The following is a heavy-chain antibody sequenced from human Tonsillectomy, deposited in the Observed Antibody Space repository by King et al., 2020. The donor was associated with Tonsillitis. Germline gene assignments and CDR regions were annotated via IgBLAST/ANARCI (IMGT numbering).Heavy chain of an antibody. CDR3: ARRGGTYSDPFDI. V-gene: IGHV5-51*03. Sequence: QLVQSGAEVKKPGESLKISCKGSGYRFPSYWIGWVRQMHGKGLEWMGIIYPGDSDIKFSPSFQGQVTMSVDKSISTAYLQWTRLKASDTAIYYCARRGGTYSDPFDIWGQGTVVTVSS. CDR2: IYPGDSDI. J-gene: IGHJ3*02. D-gene: IGHD1-26*01. CDR1: GYRFPSYW.